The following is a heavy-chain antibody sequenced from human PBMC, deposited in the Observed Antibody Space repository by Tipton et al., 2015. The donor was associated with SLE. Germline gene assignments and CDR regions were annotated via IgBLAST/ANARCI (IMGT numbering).Heavy chain of an antibody. CDR3: ARYDVRYGSWSVHGLDV. CDR1: GDFINSYF. D-gene: IGHD3-10*01. J-gene: IGHJ6*02. CDR2: IYTSGKT. Sequence: TLSLTCTVSGDFINSYFWNWIRQPAGKGLEWIGRIYTSGKTHYNPSLKSRVTMSVDTSKNQFSLKLNSVTAADTAVYYCARYDVRYGSWSVHGLDVWGQGTTVTVSS. V-gene: IGHV4-4*07.